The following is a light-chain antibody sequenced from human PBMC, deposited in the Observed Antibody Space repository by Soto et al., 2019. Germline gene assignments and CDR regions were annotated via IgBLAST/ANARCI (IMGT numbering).Light chain of an antibody. CDR2: EVT. V-gene: IGLV2-14*01. J-gene: IGLJ1*01. Sequence: VLTQPASVSGSPGQSITISCTGTSSDVGGYNYVSWYQQHPGKAPKLMIYEVTNWPSGVSNRFSGSKSGNTASLTVSGLQAEDEADYYCSSYAGSSNVFGTGTKVTVL. CDR3: SSYAGSSNV. CDR1: SSDVGGYNY.